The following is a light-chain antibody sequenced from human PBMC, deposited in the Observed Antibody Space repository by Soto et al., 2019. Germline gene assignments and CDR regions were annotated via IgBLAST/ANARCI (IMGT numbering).Light chain of an antibody. V-gene: IGLV2-18*02. CDR1: SSDVGSYNR. CDR3: SSFTSSSTYV. CDR2: EVS. J-gene: IGLJ1*01. Sequence: QSVLTQPPSVSGSPGQSVAISCTGTSSDVGSYNRVAWYQQPPGTAPKLMIYEVSNRPSGVPDRFSGSKSGNPASLTISGLQAEDEADYCSSFTSSSTYVFGTGTKVTVL.